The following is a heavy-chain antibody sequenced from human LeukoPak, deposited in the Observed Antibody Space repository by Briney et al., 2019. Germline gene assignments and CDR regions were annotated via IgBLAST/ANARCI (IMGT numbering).Heavy chain of an antibody. CDR3: ASASREEDSRDVFDI. J-gene: IGHJ3*02. V-gene: IGHV5-51*01. Sequence: GESLKISCKGSGYSFTSYWIGWVRQMPGKGLEWMGIIYPGDSDTRYSPSFQGQVTISADKSISTAYLQWSSLKASDTAMYYCASASREEDSRDVFDIWGQGTMVTVSS. CDR1: GYSFTSYW. CDR2: IYPGDSDT.